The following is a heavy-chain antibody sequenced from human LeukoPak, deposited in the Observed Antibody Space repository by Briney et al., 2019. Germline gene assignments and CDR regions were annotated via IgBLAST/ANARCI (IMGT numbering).Heavy chain of an antibody. V-gene: IGHV4-34*01. CDR2: INHSGST. CDR1: GGSFRGYY. D-gene: IGHD6-19*01. CDR3: ARGLAVAGTSLYY. Sequence: KPSETLSLTCAVYGGSFRGYYWSWIRQPPGKGLEWIGEINHSGSTNYNPSLKSRVTISVDTSKNQFSLKLSSVTAADTAVYYCARGLAVAGTSLYYWGQGTLVTVSS. J-gene: IGHJ4*02.